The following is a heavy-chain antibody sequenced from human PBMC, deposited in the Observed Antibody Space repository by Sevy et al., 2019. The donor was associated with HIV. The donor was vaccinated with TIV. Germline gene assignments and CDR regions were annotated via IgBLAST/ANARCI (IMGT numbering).Heavy chain of an antibody. D-gene: IGHD1-20*01. Sequence: SETLSLTCTVSGGSISSGGYFWSWIRQHPGKGLEWIGCIYYSGKNYYNPSLKSRVTISVGTSKNQLSLKLSSVTAADTAVYFCARDRDNLKVDAFDTWGQGTMVTVSS. V-gene: IGHV4-31*03. CDR2: IYYSGKN. CDR3: ARDRDNLKVDAFDT. J-gene: IGHJ3*02. CDR1: GGSISSGGYF.